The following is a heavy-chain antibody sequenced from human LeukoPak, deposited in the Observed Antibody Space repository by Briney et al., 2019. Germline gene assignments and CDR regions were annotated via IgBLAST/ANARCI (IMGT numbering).Heavy chain of an antibody. CDR2: LSFDGTDK. CDR1: GFTLNKYV. D-gene: IGHD6-19*01. J-gene: IGHJ4*02. CDR3: APTPQWLVLRVGNE. Sequence: PGESLRLSCAASGFTLNKYVLNWVRQAPGEGLEWLAFLSFDGTDKYYADSVKGRFTISRDNSKNTLYLQMNSLRAEDTAVYYCAPTPQWLVLRVGNERGQGTLVTVSS. V-gene: IGHV3-30-3*01.